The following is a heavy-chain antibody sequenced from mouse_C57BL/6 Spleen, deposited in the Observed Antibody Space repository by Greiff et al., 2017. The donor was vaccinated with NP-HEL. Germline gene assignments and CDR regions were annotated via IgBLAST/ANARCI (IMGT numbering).Heavy chain of an antibody. J-gene: IGHJ1*03. CDR1: GYTFTSYW. V-gene: IGHV1-69*01. CDR3: ARWTGTGYFDV. Sequence: QVQLQQPGAELVMPGASVKLSCKASGYTFTSYWMHWVKQRPGQGLEWIGEIDPSDSYTNYNQKFKGKSTLTVDKSSSTAYMQLSSLTSEDSAVYYCARWTGTGYFDVWGTGTTVTVSS. CDR2: IDPSDSYT. D-gene: IGHD4-1*01.